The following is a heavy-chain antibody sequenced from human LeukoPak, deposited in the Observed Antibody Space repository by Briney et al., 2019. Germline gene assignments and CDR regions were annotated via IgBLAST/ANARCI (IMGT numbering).Heavy chain of an antibody. CDR1: GYTFTSYG. CDR3: ARVSTSTRIRGFFDY. J-gene: IGHJ4*02. Sequence: ASVKVSCKASGYTFTSYGISWVRQATGQWLEWMGWISAYNGNTNYAQKLQGRVTMTTDTSTSTAYMELRSLRSDDTAVYYCARVSTSTRIRGFFDYWGQGTLVTVSS. D-gene: IGHD5-12*01. CDR2: ISAYNGNT. V-gene: IGHV1-18*01.